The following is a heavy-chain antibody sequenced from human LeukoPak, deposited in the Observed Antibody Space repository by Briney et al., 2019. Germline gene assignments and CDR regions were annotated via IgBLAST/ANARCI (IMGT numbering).Heavy chain of an antibody. CDR1: GDSICAYY. D-gene: IGHD4-23*01. Sequence: SSETLSLTCTVYGDSICAYYWSWIRQPPGKGLEWGGYIFYSGTTNYNTSLKSRVTISVDTSRNQFSLKLSSVAAADTAVYYCARHTSYGGNSAFGFWGQGTLVTVSS. CDR2: IFYSGTT. V-gene: IGHV4-59*08. CDR3: ARHTSYGGNSAFGF. J-gene: IGHJ4*02.